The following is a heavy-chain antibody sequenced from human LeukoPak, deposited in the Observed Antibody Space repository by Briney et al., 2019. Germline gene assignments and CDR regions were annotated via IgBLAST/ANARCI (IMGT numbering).Heavy chain of an antibody. V-gene: IGHV3-21*01. CDR3: ARGWLDAFDI. CDR1: GFTFSSYS. Sequence: PGGSLRLSCAASGFTFSSYSMNWVRQAPGKGLEWVSSISSSSSYIYYADSVKGRFTISRDNAENSLYLQMNSLRAEDTAVYYCARGWLDAFDIWGQGTMVTVSS. J-gene: IGHJ3*02. D-gene: IGHD6-19*01. CDR2: ISSSSSYI.